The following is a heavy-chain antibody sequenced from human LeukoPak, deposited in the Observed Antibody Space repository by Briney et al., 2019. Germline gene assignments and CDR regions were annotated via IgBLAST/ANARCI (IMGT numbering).Heavy chain of an antibody. CDR2: IYYSGRT. J-gene: IGHJ5*02. V-gene: IGHV4-39*01. CDR3: ATNHNNWFDP. CDR1: GGSISSSSYY. Sequence: PSETLSLTCTVSGGSISSSSYYWGWIRQPPGKGLEWIGRIYYSGRTYYNPSLKSRVTISVDTSKNQFSLKLSSVTAADTAVYYCATNHNNWFDPWGQGTLVTVSS.